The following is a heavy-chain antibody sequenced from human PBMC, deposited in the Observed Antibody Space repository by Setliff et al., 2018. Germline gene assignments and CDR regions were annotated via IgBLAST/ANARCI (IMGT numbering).Heavy chain of an antibody. D-gene: IGHD1-26*01. V-gene: IGHV7-4-1*02. CDR1: GYTFTSYA. CDR3: ARERSYDYYYGMDV. J-gene: IGHJ6*02. CDR2: INTNTGNP. Sequence: ASVKVSCKASGYTFTSYAMNWVRQAPGQGLEWMGWINTNTGNPTYAQGFTGRFVFSLDTSVSTVYLQISSLKAEDTAVYYCARERSYDYYYGMDVWGQGTTVTVSS.